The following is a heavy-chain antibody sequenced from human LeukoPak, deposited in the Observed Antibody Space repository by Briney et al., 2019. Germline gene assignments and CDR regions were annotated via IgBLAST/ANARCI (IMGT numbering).Heavy chain of an antibody. J-gene: IGHJ4*02. CDR1: GGSISSGSYY. CDR3: AREFPYYYDSSGYYYDY. V-gene: IGHV4-61*02. D-gene: IGHD3-22*01. Sequence: PSETLSLTCTVSGGSISSGSYYWSWIRQPAGKGLEWIGRIYTSGSTNYNPSLKSRVTISVDTSKNQFSLKLSSVTAADTAVYYCAREFPYYYDSSGYYYDYWGQGTLVTVSS. CDR2: IYTSGST.